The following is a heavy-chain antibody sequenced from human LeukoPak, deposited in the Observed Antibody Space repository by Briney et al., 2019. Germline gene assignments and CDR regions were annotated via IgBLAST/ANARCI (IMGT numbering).Heavy chain of an antibody. D-gene: IGHD6-6*01. J-gene: IGHJ4*02. CDR1: GFTFSRYA. V-gene: IGHV3-23*01. CDR3: ARAPGSLVSIAARPYYFDY. CDR2: INGAGDAT. Sequence: PRGSLRLSCAASGFTFSRYAMSWVRQAPGKGREWVSIINGAGDATYYADSLRGRFAISRDNSKNTLYLQITSLRVEDTAVYYCARAPGSLVSIAARPYYFDYWGQGTLVTVSS.